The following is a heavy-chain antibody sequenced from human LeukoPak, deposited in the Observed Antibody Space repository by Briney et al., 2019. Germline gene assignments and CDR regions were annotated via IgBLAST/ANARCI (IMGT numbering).Heavy chain of an antibody. Sequence: ASVKVSCKASGYTFTSYGMSWVRQAPGQGLEWMGWISPYNGNTNYAQKLQGRVTMTTDTSTSTAYTQLRSLRSDDTAVYYCARDGKYSGTSAFDYWGQGTLVAVSS. J-gene: IGHJ4*02. CDR2: ISPYNGNT. V-gene: IGHV1-18*01. D-gene: IGHD1-26*01. CDR3: ARDGKYSGTSAFDY. CDR1: GYTFTSYG.